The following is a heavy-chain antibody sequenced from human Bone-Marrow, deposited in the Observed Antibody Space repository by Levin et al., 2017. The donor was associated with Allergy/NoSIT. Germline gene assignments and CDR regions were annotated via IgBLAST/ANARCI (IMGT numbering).Heavy chain of an antibody. V-gene: IGHV4-34*01. CDR2: INHSGST. CDR3: ARGIPGRGYCSGGSCPLGDYYYGMDV. J-gene: IGHJ6*02. CDR1: GGSFSGYY. D-gene: IGHD2-15*01. Sequence: SQTLSLTCAVYGGSFSGYYWSWIRQPPGKGLEWIGEINHSGSTNYNPSLKSRVTISVDTSKNQFSLKLSSVTAADTAVYYCARGIPGRGYCSGGSCPLGDYYYGMDVWGQGTTVTVSS.